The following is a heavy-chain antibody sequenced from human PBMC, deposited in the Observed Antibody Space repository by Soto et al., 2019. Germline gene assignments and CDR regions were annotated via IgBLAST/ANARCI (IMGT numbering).Heavy chain of an antibody. Sequence: QLHLVQSGAVVKKPGASVTVSCSASGYPVTAYYMHWVRQAPGRGLEWMGGINPATGAAKYTQTFQGRGTMTRDTSTNTVLNEPSGLTSGDTAGFYCARGGGVGVAGSAAFDMWGQGTLVTVSS. CDR2: INPATGAA. CDR1: GYPVTAYY. CDR3: ARGGGVGVAGSAAFDM. J-gene: IGHJ3*02. V-gene: IGHV1-2*02. D-gene: IGHD3-3*01.